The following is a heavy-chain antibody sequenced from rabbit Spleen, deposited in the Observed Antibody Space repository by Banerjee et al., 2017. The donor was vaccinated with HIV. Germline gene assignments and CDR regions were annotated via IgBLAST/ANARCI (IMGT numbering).Heavy chain of an antibody. CDR3: VRDLGYDDYSEKGYFNL. Sequence: QEQLEESGGGLVKPEGSLTLTCKASGFSFSDRDVMCWVRQAPGKGLEWIGTIYAGSTGTTDYASWAKGRFTISKTSSTTVTLQMTSLTAADTATYFCVRDLGYDDYSEKGYFNLWGPGTLVTVS. V-gene: IGHV1S45*01. J-gene: IGHJ4*01. CDR2: IYAGSTGTT. D-gene: IGHD2-1*01. CDR1: GFSFSDRDV.